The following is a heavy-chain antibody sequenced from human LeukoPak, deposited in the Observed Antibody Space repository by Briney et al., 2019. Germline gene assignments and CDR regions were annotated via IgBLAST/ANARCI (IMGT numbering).Heavy chain of an antibody. D-gene: IGHD4-17*01. CDR3: LYDSGDYPRSMDV. V-gene: IGHV3-48*01. J-gene: IGHJ6*04. Sequence: GGSLRLSCAASVFTFSSYSMNWVRQAPGKGLEWVSYISSSSSTIYYADSVKGRFTISRDNAKNSLYLQMNSLRAEDTAVYYCLYDSGDYPRSMDVWGKGTTVTVSS. CDR2: ISSSSSTI. CDR1: VFTFSSYS.